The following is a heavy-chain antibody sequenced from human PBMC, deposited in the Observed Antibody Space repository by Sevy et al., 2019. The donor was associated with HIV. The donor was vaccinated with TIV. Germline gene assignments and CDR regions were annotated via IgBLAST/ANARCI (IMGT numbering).Heavy chain of an antibody. CDR1: GFTFSSYS. CDR3: AGDGSVLRYFDWLLSGTYDY. V-gene: IGHV3-48*02. D-gene: IGHD3-9*01. Sequence: GGSLRLSCAASGFTFSSYSMNWVRQAPGKGLEWVSYISSSSSTIYYADSVKGRFTISRDNAKNSLYLLMNSLRDEDTAVYYCAGDGSVLRYFDWLLSGTYDYWGQGTLVTVSS. CDR2: ISSSSSTI. J-gene: IGHJ4*02.